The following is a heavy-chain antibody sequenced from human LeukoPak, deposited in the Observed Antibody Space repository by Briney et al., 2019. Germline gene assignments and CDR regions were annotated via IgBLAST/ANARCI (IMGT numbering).Heavy chain of an antibody. D-gene: IGHD1-26*01. CDR3: ARDVGITVGATDY. V-gene: IGHV3-23*01. Sequence: GGSLRLSCAASGFTFSSYPMTWVRQAPGKGLDWVSTIGDSGGNTFYADSVKGRFTISRDNSKNTLFLQMISLRAKDTAVYYCARDVGITVGATDYWGQGALVTVSS. J-gene: IGHJ4*02. CDR1: GFTFSSYP. CDR2: IGDSGGNT.